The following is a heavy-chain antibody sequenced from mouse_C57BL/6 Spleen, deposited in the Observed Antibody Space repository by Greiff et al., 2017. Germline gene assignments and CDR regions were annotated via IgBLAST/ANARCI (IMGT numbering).Heavy chain of an antibody. CDR2: INPNYGTT. Sequence: EVQLQQSGPELVKPGASVKISCKASGYSFTDYNMNWVKQSNGKSLEWIGVINPNYGTTSYNQKFKGKATLTVDQSSSTAYMQLNSLTSEDSAVXYCARWLLGGDYYAMDYWGQGTSVTVSS. V-gene: IGHV1-39*01. CDR3: ARWLLGGDYYAMDY. D-gene: IGHD2-3*01. J-gene: IGHJ4*01. CDR1: GYSFTDYN.